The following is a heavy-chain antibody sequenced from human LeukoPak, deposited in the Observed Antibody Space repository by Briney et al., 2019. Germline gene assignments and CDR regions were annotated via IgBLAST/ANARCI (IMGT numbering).Heavy chain of an antibody. J-gene: IGHJ6*03. CDR3: ARGGDFWSGYYLTPPYYYYYMDV. D-gene: IGHD3-3*01. V-gene: IGHV4-59*01. Sequence: SETLSLTCTVSGGSISSYYWSWIRQPPGKGLEWIGYIYYSGSTNYNPSLKSRVTISVDTSKNQFSLKLSSVTAADTAVYYCARGGDFWSGYYLTPPYYYYYMDVWGKGTTVTVSS. CDR1: GGSISSYY. CDR2: IYYSGST.